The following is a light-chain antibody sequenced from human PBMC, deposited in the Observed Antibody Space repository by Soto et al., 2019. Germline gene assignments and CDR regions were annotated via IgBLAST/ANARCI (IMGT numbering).Light chain of an antibody. J-gene: IGLJ1*01. CDR1: SSDVGGSDH. CDR3: SSYTATGTYV. Sequence: QSALTQPASVSESPGQSIAISCTGSSSDVGGSDHVSWYQKHLGKAPKLMISEVTNRPSGVSDRFSGSKSGNTASLTISGLQAEDEADYYCSSYTATGTYVFGTGTKLTVL. CDR2: EVT. V-gene: IGLV2-14*01.